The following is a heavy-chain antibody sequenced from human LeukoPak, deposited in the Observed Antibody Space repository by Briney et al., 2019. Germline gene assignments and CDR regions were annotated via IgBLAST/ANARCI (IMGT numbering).Heavy chain of an antibody. D-gene: IGHD3-3*01. Sequence: SVKVSCKASGGTFSSYAISWVRQAPGQGLEWMGGITPIFGTPNYAQKFQGRVTITTDESTSTAYMELSSLRSEDTAVYYCAREGGITIFGVAQPGGAFDIWGQGTMVTVSS. V-gene: IGHV1-69*05. CDR2: ITPIFGTP. J-gene: IGHJ3*02. CDR1: GGTFSSYA. CDR3: AREGGITIFGVAQPGGAFDI.